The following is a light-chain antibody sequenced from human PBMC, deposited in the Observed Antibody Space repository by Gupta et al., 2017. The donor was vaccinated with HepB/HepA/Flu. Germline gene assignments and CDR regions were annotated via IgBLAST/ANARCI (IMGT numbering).Light chain of an antibody. Sequence: IVMTPSPATLSVSPGERVTLSCRASQSISSNLAWYQQKPGQAPRLLIYAASTRATGIPARFSGSGSGAEFTLTISSLQSEDSAVYYCQHSNSCPPLTFGEGTKVEIK. CDR1: QSISSN. V-gene: IGKV3-15*01. CDR2: AAS. J-gene: IGKJ4*01. CDR3: QHSNSCPPLT.